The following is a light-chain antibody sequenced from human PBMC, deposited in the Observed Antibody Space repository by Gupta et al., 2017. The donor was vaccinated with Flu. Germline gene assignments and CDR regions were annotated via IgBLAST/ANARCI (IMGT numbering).Light chain of an antibody. CDR1: NSDIGAYNY. J-gene: IGLJ2*01. CDR2: EVS. Sequence: QSALTQPASVSGSPGQSIAISCTGANSDIGAYNYVSWYQQHPGKAPKRMIYEVSNRPSGVSTRLSGSKYGNTEYLTISGLQAEDEADYYCGSYGAVGVLGGGTKVTVL. CDR3: GSYGAVGV. V-gene: IGLV2-14*01.